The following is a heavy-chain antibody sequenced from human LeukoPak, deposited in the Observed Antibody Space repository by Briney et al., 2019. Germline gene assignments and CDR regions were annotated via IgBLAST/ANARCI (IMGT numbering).Heavy chain of an antibody. CDR3: ARRAVAGRACFDY. CDR1: GGSISSYY. D-gene: IGHD6-19*01. CDR2: IYYSGST. Sequence: SETLSLTCTVSGGSISSYYWSWIRQPPGKGLGWIGYIYYSGSTNYNPSLKSRVTISVDTSKNQFSLKLSSVTAADTAVYYCARRAVAGRACFDYWGQGTLVTVSS. J-gene: IGHJ4*02. V-gene: IGHV4-59*12.